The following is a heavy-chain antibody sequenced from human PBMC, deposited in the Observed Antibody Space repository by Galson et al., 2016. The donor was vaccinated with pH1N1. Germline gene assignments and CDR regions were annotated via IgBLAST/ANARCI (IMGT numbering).Heavy chain of an antibody. CDR1: GFTLSNYA. Sequence: SLRLSCAASGFTLSNYAMSWVRQAPGKGLEWVSGISGSGSRTYLADSVKGRFTISRDNSKNTLYLQMNSLTAEDTAIYYCAKDKVGTTTLLASFDYWGQGSLVTVSS. D-gene: IGHD1-26*01. CDR3: AKDKVGTTTLLASFDY. CDR2: ISGSGSRT. V-gene: IGHV3-23*01. J-gene: IGHJ4*02.